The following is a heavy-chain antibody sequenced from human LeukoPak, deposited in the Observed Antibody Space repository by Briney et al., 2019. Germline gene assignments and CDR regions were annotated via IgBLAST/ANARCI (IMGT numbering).Heavy chain of an antibody. D-gene: IGHD2-2*01. CDR2: ISGSGGST. Sequence: PGGSLRLSCAASGFTFSSYPMSWVRQAPGKGLECVSAISGSGGSTYYADSIKGRFTISRDNSKNTLSLQMDSLRAEDTAVYYCAKLVLPAAIISPYNWFDPWGQGTLVIVSS. V-gene: IGHV3-23*01. CDR3: AKLVLPAAIISPYNWFDP. J-gene: IGHJ5*02. CDR1: GFTFSSYP.